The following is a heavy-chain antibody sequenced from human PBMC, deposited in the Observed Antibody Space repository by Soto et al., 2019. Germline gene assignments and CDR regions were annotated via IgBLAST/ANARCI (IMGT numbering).Heavy chain of an antibody. D-gene: IGHD2-15*01. J-gene: IGHJ4*02. CDR2: IRSKAYGGTT. CDR3: TRVKGVATYYFDY. CDR1: GFTFGDYA. Sequence: PGESLKISCTASGFTFGDYAMSWFRQAPGKGLEWVGFIRSKAYGGTTEYAASVKGRFTISRDDSKSIAYLQMNSLKTEDTAVYYCTRVKGVATYYFDYWGQGTLVTVSS. V-gene: IGHV3-49*03.